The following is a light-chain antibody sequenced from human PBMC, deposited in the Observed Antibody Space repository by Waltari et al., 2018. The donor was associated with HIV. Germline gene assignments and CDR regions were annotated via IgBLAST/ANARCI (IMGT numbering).Light chain of an antibody. CDR1: NSDVGAYNC. Sequence: QSALTQPRSVSGSPGQSVTISCTGTNSDVGAYNCVAWYQQHPGKAPKRMIYDVNKRPSGVPDRFSGSKSGNTASLNISGLQAEDESDYYCCSYAGIWGVFVTGTKVTVL. CDR3: CSYAGIWGV. CDR2: DVN. J-gene: IGLJ1*01. V-gene: IGLV2-11*01.